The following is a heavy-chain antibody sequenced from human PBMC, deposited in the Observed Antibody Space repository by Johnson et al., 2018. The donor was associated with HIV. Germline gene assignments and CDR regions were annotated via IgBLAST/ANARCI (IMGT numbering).Heavy chain of an antibody. CDR1: GFTFSSYW. D-gene: IGHD4-17*01. CDR2: IKQDGSEK. Sequence: GQLVESGGGLVQPGGSLRLSCAASGFTFSSYWMSWVRQAPGKGLEWVANIKQDGSEKYYVDSVKGRFTISRDNAKNSLHLQMNSLRADDTAVYYCASPQAGDYPQDDAFHIWGQGTMVTVSS. J-gene: IGHJ3*02. CDR3: ASPQAGDYPQDDAFHI. V-gene: IGHV3-7*03.